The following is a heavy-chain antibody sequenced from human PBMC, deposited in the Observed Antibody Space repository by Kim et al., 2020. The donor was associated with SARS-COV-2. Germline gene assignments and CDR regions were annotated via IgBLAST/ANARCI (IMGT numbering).Heavy chain of an antibody. D-gene: IGHD3-3*01. J-gene: IGHJ6*02. Sequence: ASVKVSCKASGYTFTSYDINWVRQATGQGLEWMGWMNPYSGNTGYAQKFQGRVTMTKNTSINTAYMELSSLTYDDTAVFYCARGSKMGGDFWSTYGFDVWGQGTTVTVSS. V-gene: IGHV1-8*01. CDR1: GYTFTSYD. CDR3: ARGSKMGGDFWSTYGFDV. CDR2: MNPYSGNT.